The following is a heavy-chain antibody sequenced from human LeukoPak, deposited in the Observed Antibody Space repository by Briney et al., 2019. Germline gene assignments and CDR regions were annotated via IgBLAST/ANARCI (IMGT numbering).Heavy chain of an antibody. V-gene: IGHV3-21*01. J-gene: IGHJ4*02. CDR2: ISSSSSYI. CDR3: ASLAGDYYDGSGYYFIDY. D-gene: IGHD3-22*01. Sequence: GGSLRLSCAASGFTFSSYSMNWVRQAPGKGLEWVSSISSSSSYIYYADSVRGRFTISRDNAKNSLYLQMNSLRAEDTAVYYCASLAGDYYDGSGYYFIDYWGQGTLVTVSS. CDR1: GFTFSSYS.